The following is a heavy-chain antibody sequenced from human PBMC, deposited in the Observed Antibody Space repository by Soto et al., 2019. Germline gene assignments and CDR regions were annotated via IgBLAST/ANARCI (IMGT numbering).Heavy chain of an antibody. CDR3: ARGPSGDKVHY. V-gene: IGHV4-30-4*01. Sequence: QVQLQESGPGLVKPSQTLSLTCTVSGGSITSDYSCWSWIRQPPGEGLEWIGHIFDSGTTYTNPSLRSQVAISLDTAKNHFSPTLCSVTAADTAVYYCARGPSGDKVHYWGQGALVTVSS. CDR2: IFDSGTT. CDR1: GGSITSDYSC. D-gene: IGHD7-27*01. J-gene: IGHJ4*02.